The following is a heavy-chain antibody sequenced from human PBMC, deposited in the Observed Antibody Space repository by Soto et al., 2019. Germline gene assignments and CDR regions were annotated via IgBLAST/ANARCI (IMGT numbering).Heavy chain of an antibody. CDR1: GFTFSSYG. J-gene: IGHJ4*02. CDR3: RCSGGSDRLIDY. CDR2: ISYDGSNK. D-gene: IGHD2-15*01. Sequence: GGSLRLSCAASGFTFSSYGMHWVRQAPGKGLEWVAVISYDGSNKYYADSVKGRFTISRDNSKNTLYLQMNSLRAEDTAVYYVRCSGGSDRLIDYWGQGTLVTVSS. V-gene: IGHV3-30*03.